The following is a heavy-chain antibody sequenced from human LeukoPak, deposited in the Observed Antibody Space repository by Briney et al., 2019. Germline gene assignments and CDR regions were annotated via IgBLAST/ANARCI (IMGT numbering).Heavy chain of an antibody. CDR1: SGSIRSNNW. CDR2: IYHSGST. CDR3: VRVPFAFYGMEV. Sequence: SETLSLTCAVSSGSIRSNNWWSWVRQPPGKGLEWIGEIYHSGSTNYNPSLKSRVTISADTSKNQLSLKLSSVTAADTAVYYCVRVPFAFYGMEVWGKGTTVSVSS. V-gene: IGHV4-4*02. J-gene: IGHJ6*04. D-gene: IGHD4/OR15-4a*01.